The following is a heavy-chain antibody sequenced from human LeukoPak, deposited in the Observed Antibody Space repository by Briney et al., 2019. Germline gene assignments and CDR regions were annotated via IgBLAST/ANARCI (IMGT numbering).Heavy chain of an antibody. CDR1: GFTFDDYT. J-gene: IGHJ4*02. Sequence: PGGSLRLSCAASGFTFDDYTMHWVRQAPGKGLEWVSLISWDGGSTYYADSVKGRFTISRDNSKNSLYLQMNSLRTEDTAVYYCARAPYSSSSFDYWGQGTLVTVSS. V-gene: IGHV3-43*01. D-gene: IGHD6-6*01. CDR3: ARAPYSSSSFDY. CDR2: ISWDGGST.